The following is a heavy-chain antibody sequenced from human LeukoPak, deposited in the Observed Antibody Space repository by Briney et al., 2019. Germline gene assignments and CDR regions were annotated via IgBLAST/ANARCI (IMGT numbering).Heavy chain of an antibody. J-gene: IGHJ4*02. D-gene: IGHD3-16*01. CDR2: ISSSSSYT. V-gene: IGHV3-11*05. Sequence: KPGGSLRLSCAASGFTFSDYYMTWIRQAPGKGLEWVSYISSSSSYTNYAASVRGRFTVSRDNAKNSLYLQMNSLRAEDTAVYYCARERVLRVWGQGTLVTVSS. CDR1: GFTFSDYY. CDR3: ARERVLRV.